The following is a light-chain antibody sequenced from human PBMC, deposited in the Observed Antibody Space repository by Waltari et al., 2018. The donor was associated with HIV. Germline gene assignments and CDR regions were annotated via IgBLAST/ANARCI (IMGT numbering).Light chain of an antibody. Sequence: EIELTQSPAALSFSPGDRATLSCRASQSIAAYLAWYQQKPGQAPRLLISDASNRATGVPARFSGSGSGTDFTLTISSLEPEDFAVYYCQQRTNWLFGGGTKVEIK. CDR1: QSIAAY. CDR2: DAS. V-gene: IGKV3-11*01. J-gene: IGKJ4*01. CDR3: QQRTNWL.